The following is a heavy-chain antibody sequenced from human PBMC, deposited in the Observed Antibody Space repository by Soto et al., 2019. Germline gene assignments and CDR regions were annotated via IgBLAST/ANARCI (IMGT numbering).Heavy chain of an antibody. D-gene: IGHD2-15*01. CDR2: SNPYNGDT. CDR1: GYIFSSFG. CDR3: ARGYCSFASGPLAF. V-gene: IGHV1-18*01. J-gene: IGHJ4*02. Sequence: HVQLVQSGDEVMKPGASVKVSCKASGYIFSSFGISWVRQVPGQGLEWMGWSNPYNGDTNYAQKFQGRVTMTTDTSTSTAYMELRSLISDDTAVYYCARGYCSFASGPLAFWGQGTLVPVSS.